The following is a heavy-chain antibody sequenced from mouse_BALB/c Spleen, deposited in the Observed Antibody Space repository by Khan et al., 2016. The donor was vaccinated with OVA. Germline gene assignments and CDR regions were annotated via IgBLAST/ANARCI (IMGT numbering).Heavy chain of an antibody. CDR1: GFTFSSYG. V-gene: IGHV5-17*02. J-gene: IGHJ2*01. CDR2: ISGDSSTI. Sequence: EVQLVVSGGGLVQPGGSRKLSCAASGFTFSSYGMHWVRQAPEKGLEWVAYISGDSSTIHSSATVKGRLTISSYNPNNTMSLQMTSLISEDTAMYFCATSYYFGYYMDYWGPGTTLTVSS. D-gene: IGHD1-1*01. CDR3: ATSYYFGYYMDY.